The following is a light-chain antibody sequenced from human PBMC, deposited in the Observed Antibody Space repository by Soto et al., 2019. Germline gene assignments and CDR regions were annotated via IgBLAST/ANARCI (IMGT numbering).Light chain of an antibody. Sequence: QSVLTQSPSASASLGASVKLTCTLSSRHSSYAIAWHQQQPEKGPRYLMKLNSDGSHSKGDGIPDRFSGSSSGAERYLTISSLQSEDEADYYCQTWGTGFWVFGGGTKLTVL. CDR3: QTWGTGFWV. J-gene: IGLJ3*02. CDR2: LNSDGSH. CDR1: SRHSSYA. V-gene: IGLV4-69*01.